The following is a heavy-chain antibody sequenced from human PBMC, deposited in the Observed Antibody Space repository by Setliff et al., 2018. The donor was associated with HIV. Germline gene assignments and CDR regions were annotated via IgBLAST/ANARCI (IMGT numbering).Heavy chain of an antibody. D-gene: IGHD5-12*01. CDR1: GASIPSSSHY. J-gene: IGHJ4*02. V-gene: IGHV4-39*01. CDR2: IFSSGST. Sequence: SETLSLTCTVPGASIPSSSHYWGWIRQPPGKGLQWIGTIFSSGSTYYDPSLKSRVTISIDSTKNQISLKLNFVTAADTAVYYCARHVDIVAPFDFWGQGTLVTVSS. CDR3: ARHVDIVAPFDF.